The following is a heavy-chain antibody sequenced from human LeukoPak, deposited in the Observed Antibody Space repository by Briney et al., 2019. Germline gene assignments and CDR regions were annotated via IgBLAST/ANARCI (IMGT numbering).Heavy chain of an antibody. CDR3: ATKPNSVYYFDY. J-gene: IGHJ4*02. V-gene: IGHV4-28*05. Sequence: PSDTLSLTRTVSGYSIDSSNWWGWIRQPPGKGLEWIGYIHYSGSIYYTPSLKSRVTMSVDTSKNQFSLKLSSVTAVDSAVYYCATKPNSVYYFDYWGQGTLVTVSS. CDR1: GYSIDSSNW. CDR2: IHYSGSI. D-gene: IGHD3-10*01.